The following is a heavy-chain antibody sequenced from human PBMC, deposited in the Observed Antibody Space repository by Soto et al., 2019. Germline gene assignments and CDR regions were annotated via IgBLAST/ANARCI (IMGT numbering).Heavy chain of an antibody. D-gene: IGHD6-19*01. Sequence: PGGSLRLSCAASGFTFSTYDLSWVRQAPGEGLEWVSSISSSGGFTYYADSVKGRFTISRDNPRNTLYLQMNSLRGDDTAVYYCGRSSGWPRGYYGMDVWGQGTTVTVSS. V-gene: IGHV3-23*01. CDR1: GFTFSTYD. CDR3: GRSSGWPRGYYGMDV. J-gene: IGHJ6*02. CDR2: ISSSGGFT.